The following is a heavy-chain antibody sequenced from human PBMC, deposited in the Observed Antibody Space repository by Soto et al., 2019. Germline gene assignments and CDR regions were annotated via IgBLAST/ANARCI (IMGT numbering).Heavy chain of an antibody. D-gene: IGHD3-10*01. J-gene: IGHJ3*01. V-gene: IGHV4-34*01. Sequence: QVQLQQWGAGLLKPSETLSLTCAVYGGPFSGYYWSWIRQPPGKGLEWIGQINHSGSSNYNPSLKSRVTISEDTSKNQFSLKLRSVSAADTAVYYCARREITGRGAPLFRRRYSNDAFDVWGQGTMVTVSS. CDR2: INHSGSS. CDR1: GGPFSGYY. CDR3: ARREITGRGAPLFRRRYSNDAFDV.